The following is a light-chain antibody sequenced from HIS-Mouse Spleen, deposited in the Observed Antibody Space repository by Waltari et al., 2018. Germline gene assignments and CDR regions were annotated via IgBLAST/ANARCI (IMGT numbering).Light chain of an antibody. V-gene: IGKV1-9*01. J-gene: IGKJ1*01. CDR1: QGISSY. CDR2: AAS. Sequence: DIQLTQSPSFLSASLGDRVTITSRASQGISSYLACYQQKPGKAPKLLIYAASTLQSGVPSRFSGSGSGTEFTLTISSLQPEDFATYYCQQLNSYPPTFGQGTKVEIK. CDR3: QQLNSYPPT.